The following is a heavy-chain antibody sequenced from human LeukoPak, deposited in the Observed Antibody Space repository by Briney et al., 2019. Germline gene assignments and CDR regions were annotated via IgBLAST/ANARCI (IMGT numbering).Heavy chain of an antibody. CDR3: ARGTTSTAAFDY. CDR2: IYYSWST. D-gene: IGHD2-2*01. Sequence: SGTLSLTCTVSGGSISSGYYWTWIRQPPGKGPEWVGYIYYSWSTSYNPSLKSRVTISVDTSKNQFSLKLTSVTAADTAVYYCARGTTSTAAFDYWGQGTLVTVSS. CDR1: GGSISSGYY. V-gene: IGHV4-59*01. J-gene: IGHJ4*02.